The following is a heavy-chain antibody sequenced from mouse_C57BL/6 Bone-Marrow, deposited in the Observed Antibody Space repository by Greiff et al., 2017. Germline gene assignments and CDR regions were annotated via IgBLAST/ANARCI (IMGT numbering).Heavy chain of an antibody. CDR3: TRDDGYLPWGDY. D-gene: IGHD2-3*01. Sequence: EVQLQQSGTVLARPGASVKMSCKTSGYTFTSYWMHWVKQRPGQGLEWIGAIYPGNSDTSYNQKFKGKAKLTAVTSASTAYMELSSLTNEDSAVYYCTRDDGYLPWGDYWGQGTSVTVSS. J-gene: IGHJ4*01. CDR2: IYPGNSDT. CDR1: GYTFTSYW. V-gene: IGHV1-5*01.